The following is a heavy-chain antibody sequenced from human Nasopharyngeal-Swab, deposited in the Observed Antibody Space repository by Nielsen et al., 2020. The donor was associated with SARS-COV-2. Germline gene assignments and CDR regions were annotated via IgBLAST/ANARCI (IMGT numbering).Heavy chain of an antibody. D-gene: IGHD1-14*01. CDR1: GFTFGDYA. V-gene: IGHV3-49*03. J-gene: IGHJ6*03. Sequence: SCTASGFTFGDYAMNWFRQAPGKGLEWVGFIRSRAYGGTTEYAASVKGRFTISRDDSKSIAYLQMNSLKTEDTAVYYCTRSHTTSNYYYMDVWGKGTTVTVSS. CDR2: IRSRAYGGTT. CDR3: TRSHTTSNYYYMDV.